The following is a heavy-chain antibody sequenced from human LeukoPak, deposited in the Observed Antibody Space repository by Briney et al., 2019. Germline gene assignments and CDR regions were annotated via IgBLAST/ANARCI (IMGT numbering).Heavy chain of an antibody. CDR1: GYSFTNYW. J-gene: IGHJ4*02. V-gene: IGHV5-51*01. Sequence: RGESLKISWKGFGYSFTNYWIGWVRQLPGNGLGWMGIFYPGDSDNRYSPSFQGQVILSVDKSISTAYLQWSSLKASDTAMYYCARLNWNVRGPWDSWGQGTLVTVSS. CDR3: ARLNWNVRGPWDS. CDR2: FYPGDSDN. D-gene: IGHD1-20*01.